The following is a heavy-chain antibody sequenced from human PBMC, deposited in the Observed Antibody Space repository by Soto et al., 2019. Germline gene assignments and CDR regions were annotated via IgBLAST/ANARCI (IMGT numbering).Heavy chain of an antibody. CDR1: GYTFTSYG. D-gene: IGHD3-3*01. Sequence: ASVKVSCKASGYTFTSYGISWVRQAPGQGLEWMGWISCYNGKTNYAQKVQGRVTMTTDTSTNTVYMELRSLRSDDTAVYYCAREARKRDHESWSGSYTAPYYYAMDVWGQGTTVTVSS. J-gene: IGHJ6*02. CDR2: ISCYNGKT. V-gene: IGHV1-18*04. CDR3: AREARKRDHESWSGSYTAPYYYAMDV.